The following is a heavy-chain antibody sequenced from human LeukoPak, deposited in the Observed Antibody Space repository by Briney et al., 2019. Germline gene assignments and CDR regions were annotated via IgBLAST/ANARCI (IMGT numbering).Heavy chain of an antibody. CDR1: GGSFSGYY. J-gene: IGHJ4*02. CDR3: ARAPTVLVGYCSSASCQADY. Sequence: ETLSLTCAVYGGSFSGYYWSWIRQPPGKGLEWVSAISGSSDYIYYADSVKGRFTISRDNAKNSLFLQMNSLRAEDTAVYYCARAPTVLVGYCSSASCQADYWGQGTLVTVSS. CDR2: ISGSSDYI. D-gene: IGHD2-2*01. V-gene: IGHV3-21*01.